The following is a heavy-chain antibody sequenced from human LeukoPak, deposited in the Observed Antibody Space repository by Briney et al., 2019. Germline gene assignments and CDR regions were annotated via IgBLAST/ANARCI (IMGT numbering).Heavy chain of an antibody. CDR1: GYSFTSYW. Sequence: GESLKISCKGSGYSFTSYWISWVRQMPGKGLEWMGIIYPGDSDTRYSPSFQGQVTISADKSISTAYLQWSSLKASNTAMYYCARVSHCSSTSCYTTYYYYGMDVWGQGTTVTVSS. V-gene: IGHV5-51*01. J-gene: IGHJ6*02. CDR2: IYPGDSDT. D-gene: IGHD2-2*02. CDR3: ARVSHCSSTSCYTTYYYYGMDV.